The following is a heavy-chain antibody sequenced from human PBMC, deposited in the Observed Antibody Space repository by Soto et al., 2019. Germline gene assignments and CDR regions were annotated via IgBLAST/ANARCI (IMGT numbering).Heavy chain of an antibody. CDR2: IIHSGGT. Sequence: VQLPQRGAGLLKPSETLSLPCAVYGGSFSGYSWSWIRQPPGKGLEWLGEIIHSGGTNYHPSLKSRVTLTVDKSKNQFSLKLSYVTAADTAVYYCARGLNDSSGYYYVYYYYGMDVWGQGTTVTVSS. D-gene: IGHD3-22*01. CDR3: ARGLNDSSGYYYVYYYYGMDV. J-gene: IGHJ6*02. V-gene: IGHV4-34*01. CDR1: GGSFSGYS.